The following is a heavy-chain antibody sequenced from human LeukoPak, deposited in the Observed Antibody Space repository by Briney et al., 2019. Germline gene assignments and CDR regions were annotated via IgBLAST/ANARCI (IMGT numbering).Heavy chain of an antibody. J-gene: IGHJ5*02. CDR2: ISSSSSYI. CDR1: GLTFSSYS. CDR3: GRDYRRGFCLVS. D-gene: IGHD6-25*01. Sequence: PGGSLRLSCAASGLTFSSYSMNWVRQAPGKGLEWVSSISSSSSYIYYADSVKGRFTISRDNAKNSLYLPMNSLRAEDTAVYYCGRDYRRGFCLVSWGQGTMVTVSS. V-gene: IGHV3-21*01.